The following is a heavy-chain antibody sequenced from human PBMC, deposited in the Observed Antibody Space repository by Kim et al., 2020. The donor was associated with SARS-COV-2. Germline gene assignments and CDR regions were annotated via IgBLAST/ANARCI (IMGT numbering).Heavy chain of an antibody. Sequence: GGSLRLSCAASGFTFSSYAMHWVRQAPGKGLEWVAVISYDGSNKYYADSVKGRFTISRDNSKNTLYLQMNSLRAEDTAVYYCARDSATGGVDYWGKGTL. D-gene: IGHD7-27*01. V-gene: IGHV3-30-3*01. CDR3: ARDSATGGVDY. CDR1: GFTFSSYA. J-gene: IGHJ4*02. CDR2: ISYDGSNK.